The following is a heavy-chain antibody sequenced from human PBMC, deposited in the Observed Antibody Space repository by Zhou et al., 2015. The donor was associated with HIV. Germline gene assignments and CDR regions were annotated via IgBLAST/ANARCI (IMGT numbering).Heavy chain of an antibody. V-gene: IGHV1-2*02. CDR1: GYTFTGYY. D-gene: IGHD3-22*01. CDR2: INPNSGGT. Sequence: QVQLVQSGAEVKKPGASVKVSCKASGYTFTGYYMHWVRQAPGQGLEWMGWINPNSGGTNYAQKFQGRVTMTRDTSISTAYMELSRLRSDDTAVYYCARDQPNSSGYYYYYYGMDVWGQGTTVTVSS. J-gene: IGHJ6*02. CDR3: ARDQPNSSGYYYYYYGMDV.